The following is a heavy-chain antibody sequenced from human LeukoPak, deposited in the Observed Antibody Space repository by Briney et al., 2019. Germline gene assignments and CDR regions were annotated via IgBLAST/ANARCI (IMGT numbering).Heavy chain of an antibody. Sequence: GGSLRLSCAASGFTFDDYAMHWVRQAPGKGLEWVSLISWDGGSTYYADSVKGRFTISRDNSKNSLDLQMNSLRAEDTALYYCAKDSHAFKYDFWSGFDYWGQGTLVTVSS. CDR2: ISWDGGST. CDR3: AKDSHAFKYDFWSGFDY. V-gene: IGHV3-43D*04. CDR1: GFTFDDYA. D-gene: IGHD3-3*01. J-gene: IGHJ4*02.